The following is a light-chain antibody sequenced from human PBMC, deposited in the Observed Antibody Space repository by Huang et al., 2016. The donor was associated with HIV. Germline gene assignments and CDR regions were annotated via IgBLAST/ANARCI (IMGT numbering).Light chain of an antibody. CDR1: RSVSTN. Sequence: EIVMTQSPATMSVSPGERVTLSCRANRSVSTNLAWYQQRPGQAPRLLIYGSSTRAPGIPARFRGSGSETDFSLTISSLQSEDFALYYCHQYNNWLLSFGGGTRVDI. CDR2: GSS. J-gene: IGKJ4*01. V-gene: IGKV3-15*01. CDR3: HQYNNWLLS.